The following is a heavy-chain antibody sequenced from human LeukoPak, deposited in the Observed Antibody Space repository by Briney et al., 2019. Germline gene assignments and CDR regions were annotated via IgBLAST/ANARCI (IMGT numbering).Heavy chain of an antibody. CDR2: ISRSGSTI. D-gene: IGHD3-22*01. CDR3: AKEGETYYYNSSGYYYFDY. Sequence: PGGSLRLSCAASGFTFSSYWMTWVRQAPGKGLEWVSYISRSGSTIYYADSVKGRFTISRDNSKSTLYLQMNSLRDEDTAVYYCAKEGETYYYNSSGYYYFDYWGQGTLGTVSS. V-gene: IGHV3-48*02. CDR1: GFTFSSYW. J-gene: IGHJ4*02.